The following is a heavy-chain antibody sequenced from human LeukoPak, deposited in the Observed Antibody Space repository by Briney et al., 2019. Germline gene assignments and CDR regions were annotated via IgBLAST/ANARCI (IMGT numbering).Heavy chain of an antibody. CDR2: INSDGSSR. V-gene: IGHV3-74*01. CDR3: ARHGSDAFDI. J-gene: IGHJ3*02. CDR1: GFTFSSYW. D-gene: IGHD5-24*01. Sequence: GRSLRLSCAASGFTFSSYWMHWVRQAPGKGLVWVSHINSDGSSRTYADSVKGRLTISRDNAKNTLYLQMNSLRAEDTAVYYCARHGSDAFDIWGQGTVVTVSS.